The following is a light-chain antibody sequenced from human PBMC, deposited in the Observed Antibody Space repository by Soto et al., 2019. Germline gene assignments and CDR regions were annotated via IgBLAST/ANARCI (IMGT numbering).Light chain of an antibody. Sequence: DIQMTQSPSTLSASVGDRVTVTCRDSQSIDTWLAWYQQKPGKAPKLLMYKASLLQSGIPSRFSGSGSGTEFTLTISSLQSDDVASYYCQQYSKYPWTFGQGTKVEV. CDR3: QQYSKYPWT. V-gene: IGKV1-5*03. CDR1: QSIDTW. J-gene: IGKJ1*01. CDR2: KAS.